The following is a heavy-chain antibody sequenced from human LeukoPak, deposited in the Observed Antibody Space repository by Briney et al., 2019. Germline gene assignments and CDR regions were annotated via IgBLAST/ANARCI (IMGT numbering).Heavy chain of an antibody. CDR1: GGTFSSYA. Sequence: SVKVSCKASGGTFSSYAISWVRQAPGQGLEWMGRIIPIFGIANYAQKFQGRVTITADKSTSTAYMKLSSLRSEDTAVYYCARDLYYDFWSGYGVNSAFDIWGQGTMVTVSS. D-gene: IGHD3-3*01. V-gene: IGHV1-69*04. CDR2: IIPIFGIA. CDR3: ARDLYYDFWSGYGVNSAFDI. J-gene: IGHJ3*02.